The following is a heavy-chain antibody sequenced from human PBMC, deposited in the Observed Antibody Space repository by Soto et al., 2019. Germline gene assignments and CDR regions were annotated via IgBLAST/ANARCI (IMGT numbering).Heavy chain of an antibody. CDR2: ISWNSGSI. CDR1: GFTFDDYA. V-gene: IGHV3-9*01. CDR3: AKDTGYDILTGHSPPGYYGMDV. J-gene: IGHJ6*02. Sequence: PGGSLRLSCAASGFTFDDYAMHWVRQAPGKGLEWVSGISWNSGSIGYADSVKGRFTISRDNAKNSLYLQMNSLRAEDTALYYCAKDTGYDILTGHSPPGYYGMDVWGQGTTVTVSS. D-gene: IGHD3-9*01.